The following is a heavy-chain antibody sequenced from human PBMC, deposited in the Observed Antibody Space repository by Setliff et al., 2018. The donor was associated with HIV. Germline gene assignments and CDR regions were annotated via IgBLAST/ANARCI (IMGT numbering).Heavy chain of an antibody. J-gene: IGHJ4*02. CDR2: IKQDGSET. V-gene: IGHV3-7*03. CDR3: AKAWGSGYPSFESALMFDV. D-gene: IGHD3-3*01. CDR1: GFTFGSYW. Sequence: GGSLRLSCAASGFTFGSYWMSWVRQAPGKGLEWVANIKQDGSETYYADSVKGRFTISRDNAKNSLYLHMTSLRAEDTAIYYCAKAWGSGYPSFESALMFDVWGQGTLVTVSS.